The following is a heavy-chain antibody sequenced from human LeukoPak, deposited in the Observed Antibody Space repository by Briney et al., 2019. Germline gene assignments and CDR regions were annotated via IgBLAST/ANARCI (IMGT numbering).Heavy chain of an antibody. J-gene: IGHJ3*02. Sequence: GGSLRLXCAASGFTFSGSAMHWVRQASGKGLEWVGRIRSKANSYATAYAASVKGRFTISRDDSKNTAYLQMNSLKTEDTAVYYCARYCSGGSCYYAFDIWGQGTMVTVSS. V-gene: IGHV3-73*01. CDR2: IRSKANSYAT. D-gene: IGHD2-15*01. CDR1: GFTFSGSA. CDR3: ARYCSGGSCYYAFDI.